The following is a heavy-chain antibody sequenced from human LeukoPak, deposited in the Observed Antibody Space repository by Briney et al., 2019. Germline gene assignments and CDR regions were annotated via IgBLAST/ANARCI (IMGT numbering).Heavy chain of an antibody. CDR2: FSGSGGTT. CDR3: ACGGSSGWYNYAFDI. CDR1: GFTFNNYA. D-gene: IGHD6-19*01. V-gene: IGHV3-23*01. J-gene: IGHJ3*02. Sequence: PGGSLRLSCAVSGFTFNNYAMSWVRQAPGKGLEWVSHFSGSGGTTYYADSVKGRFTISRDNRKNTLYLQLNSLRAEDTAVYYCACGGSSGWYNYAFDIWGQGTMVTVSS.